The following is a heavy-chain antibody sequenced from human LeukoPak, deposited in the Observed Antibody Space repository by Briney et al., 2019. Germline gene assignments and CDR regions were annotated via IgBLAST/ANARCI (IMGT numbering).Heavy chain of an antibody. J-gene: IGHJ3*01. D-gene: IGHD6-6*01. CDR3: ASDRYRSLRPDACDE. CDR2: ISAYNGNT. V-gene: IGHV1-18*01. CDR1: GYTFTSYG. Sequence: ASVKVSCKASGYTFTSYGISWVRQAPGQGLEWMGWISAYNGNTNYAQKLQGRVTMTTDTSTSTAYMELRSLRSDDTAVYYCASDRYRSLRPDACDEWGQGTMVAVAS.